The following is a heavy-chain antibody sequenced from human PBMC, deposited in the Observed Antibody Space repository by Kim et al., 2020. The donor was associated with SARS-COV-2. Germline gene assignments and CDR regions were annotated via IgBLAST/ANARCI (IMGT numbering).Heavy chain of an antibody. J-gene: IGHJ4*02. CDR1: GFTFSSYA. CDR3: ARTDSSGYSGY. Sequence: GGSLRLSCAASGFTFSSYAMSWVRQAPGKGLEWVSAISGSGGSTYYADSVKGRFTISRDNSKNTLYLQMNSLRAEDTAVYYCARTDSSGYSGYWGQGTLVTVSS. D-gene: IGHD3-22*01. CDR2: ISGSGGST. V-gene: IGHV3-23*01.